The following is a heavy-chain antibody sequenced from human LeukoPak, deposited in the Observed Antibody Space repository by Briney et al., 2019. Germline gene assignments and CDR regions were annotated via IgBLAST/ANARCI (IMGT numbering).Heavy chain of an antibody. CDR1: GFTFSSYS. CDR2: ISGSGGST. J-gene: IGHJ4*02. V-gene: IGHV3-23*01. D-gene: IGHD2-21*01. Sequence: GGSLRLSCAASGFTFSSYSMNWVRQAPGKGLEWVSAISGSGGSTYYADSVKGRFTISRDNSKNTLYLQMNSLRAEDTAVYYCAIGTKAWGYFDYWGQGTLVTVSS. CDR3: AIGTKAWGYFDY.